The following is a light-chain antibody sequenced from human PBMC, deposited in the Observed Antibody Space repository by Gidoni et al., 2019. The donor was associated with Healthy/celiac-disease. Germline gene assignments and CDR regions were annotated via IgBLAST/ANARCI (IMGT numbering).Light chain of an antibody. J-gene: IGKJ1*01. CDR3: QKYDNLPWT. CDR1: QDISNY. V-gene: IGKV1-33*01. CDR2: DAS. Sequence: IQMTQSPSSLSASVGDRVTITCQASQDISNYLNWYQQKPGKAPKLLIYDASNLETGFPSRFSGSGSGTDFTFTISSLQPEDIATYYCQKYDNLPWTFGQGTKVEIK.